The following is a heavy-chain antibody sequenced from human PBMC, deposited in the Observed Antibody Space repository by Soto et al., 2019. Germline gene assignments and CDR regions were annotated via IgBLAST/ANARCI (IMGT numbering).Heavy chain of an antibody. CDR3: ARVWTFHWYFDL. CDR2: IYYSGST. Sequence: QVQLQESGPGLVKPSETLSLTCTVSGGSISSYYWSWIRQPPGKGLEWIGYIYYSGSTNYNPSLKSRVTISVDTSKNQSSLKVSSVTAADTAVYYCARVWTFHWYFDLWGRGTLVTVSS. V-gene: IGHV4-59*01. J-gene: IGHJ2*01. CDR1: GGSISSYY. D-gene: IGHD1-1*01.